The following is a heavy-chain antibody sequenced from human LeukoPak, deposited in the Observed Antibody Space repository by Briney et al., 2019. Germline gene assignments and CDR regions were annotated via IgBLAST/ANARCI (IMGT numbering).Heavy chain of an antibody. J-gene: IGHJ4*02. CDR2: IDSTSSPT. CDR1: GFTFSNYN. V-gene: IGHV3-48*01. Sequence: GGSLRLSCVASGFTFSNYNMNWVRQAPGKGLEWISYIDSTSSPTYYADSVKGRFTISRDSAKNAQYLQMNSLRVEDTAVYYCARGRGISAAGMGFDYWGQGAQVTVSS. CDR3: ARGRGISAAGMGFDY. D-gene: IGHD6-25*01.